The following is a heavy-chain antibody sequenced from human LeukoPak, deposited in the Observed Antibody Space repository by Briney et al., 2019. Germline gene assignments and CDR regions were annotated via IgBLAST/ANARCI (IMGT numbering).Heavy chain of an antibody. CDR1: GFTFSNAW. D-gene: IGHD5-18*01. Sequence: PGGSLRLSCAASGFTFSNAWMNWVRQAPGKELEWVSNISSSSAIITYADSVKGRFTISRDNAKKSLYLQMNSLRAEDTAVYYCAREPDTAMDYWGQGTLVTVSS. CDR3: AREPDTAMDY. J-gene: IGHJ4*02. CDR2: ISSSSAII. V-gene: IGHV3-48*01.